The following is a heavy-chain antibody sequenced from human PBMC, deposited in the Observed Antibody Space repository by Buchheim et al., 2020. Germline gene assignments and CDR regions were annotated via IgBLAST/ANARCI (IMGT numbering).Heavy chain of an antibody. CDR3: ARNYYDYVWGSYRYHYFDY. CDR2: ISSSGSTI. Sequence: EVQLVESGGGLVQPGGSLRLSCAASGFTFSSYEMNWVRQAPGKGLEWVSYISSSGSTIYYADSVKGRFTISRDNAKNSLYLQMNSLRAEDTAVYYCARNYYDYVWGSYRYHYFDYWGQGT. J-gene: IGHJ4*02. D-gene: IGHD3-16*02. CDR1: GFTFSSYE. V-gene: IGHV3-48*03.